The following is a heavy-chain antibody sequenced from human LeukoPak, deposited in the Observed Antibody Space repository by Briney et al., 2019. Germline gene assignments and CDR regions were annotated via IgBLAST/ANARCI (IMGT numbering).Heavy chain of an antibody. J-gene: IGHJ4*02. V-gene: IGHV3-7*01. D-gene: IGHD5-24*01. CDR1: GLAFSAYW. Sequence: GGSLRLSCAASGLAFSAYWMSWVRQAPGMGLEWVANINQGGNQDAYVASVRGRFTVSRDNAKNSLYLQMNSLRAEDAAVYYCARDGPRLQEIYWGQGTLVTVSS. CDR3: ARDGPRLQEIY. CDR2: INQGGNQD.